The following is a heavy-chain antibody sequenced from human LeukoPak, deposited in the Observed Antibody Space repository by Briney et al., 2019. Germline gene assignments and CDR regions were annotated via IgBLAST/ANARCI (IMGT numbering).Heavy chain of an antibody. CDR2: ISSSSIYI. J-gene: IGHJ4*02. V-gene: IGHV3-21*01. CDR3: ARDGPQTLFDY. CDR1: GFTFSSYS. Sequence: GGSLRLSCAASGFTFSSYSMSWVRQAPGKGLEWVSSISSSSIYIYHADSVKGRFTISRDNAKNSLYLQMNSLRAEDTAVYYCARDGPQTLFDYWGQGTLVTVSS.